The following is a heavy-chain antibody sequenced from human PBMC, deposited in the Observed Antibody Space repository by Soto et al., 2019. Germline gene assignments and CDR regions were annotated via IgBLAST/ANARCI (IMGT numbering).Heavy chain of an antibody. CDR3: ARVPTYYYGSGSYGIHYYGMDV. CDR2: IYYSGST. V-gene: IGHV4-31*03. J-gene: IGHJ6*02. Sequence: PSETLSLTCTVSGGSISSGGYYWSWIRQHPGKGLEWIGYIYYSGSTYYNPSLKSRVTISVDTSKNQFSLKLSSVTAADTAVYYCARVPTYYYGSGSYGIHYYGMDVWGQGTTVTVSS. D-gene: IGHD3-10*01. CDR1: GGSISSGGYY.